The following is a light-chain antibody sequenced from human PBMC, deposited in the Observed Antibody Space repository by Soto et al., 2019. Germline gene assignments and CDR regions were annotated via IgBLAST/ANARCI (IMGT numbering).Light chain of an antibody. J-gene: IGKJ4*01. CDR1: QSVSFN. V-gene: IGKV3-15*01. CDR3: QQYDNWPLT. Sequence: EIVMTQSPATLSVSPGERATLSCRASQSVSFNLAWYQQKPGQAPRLLIHGASTRATGIPARFSGSGSGTDFTLTISSPQSEDFAVYYCQQYDNWPLTFGGGTTVEIK. CDR2: GAS.